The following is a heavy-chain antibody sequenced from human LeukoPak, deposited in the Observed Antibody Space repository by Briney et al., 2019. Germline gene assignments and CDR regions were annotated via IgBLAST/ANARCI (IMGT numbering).Heavy chain of an antibody. D-gene: IGHD6-13*01. CDR1: GFTFSRYE. Sequence: PGGSLRLSCAASGFTFSRYEMNWVRQAPGKGLEWVSYISSSGSTIYYADSVKGRFTISRDNAKNSLYLQMNSLRAEDTAVYYCARDKSSSSWYVGGTDYFDYWGQGTLVTVSS. V-gene: IGHV3-48*03. CDR2: ISSSGSTI. CDR3: ARDKSSSSWYVGGTDYFDY. J-gene: IGHJ4*02.